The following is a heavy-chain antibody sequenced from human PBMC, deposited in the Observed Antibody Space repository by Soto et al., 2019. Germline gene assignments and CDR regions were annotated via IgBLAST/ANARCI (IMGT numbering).Heavy chain of an antibody. V-gene: IGHV3-33*01. J-gene: IGHJ4*02. CDR1: GFTFSSYG. D-gene: IGHD1-26*01. CDR3: ARDARHDSGDYFDY. CDR2: IWYDGSNK. Sequence: AGGSLRLSCAASGFTFSSYGMHWVRQAPGKGLEWVAVIWYDGSNKYYADSVKGRFTISRDNSKNTLYLQMNSLRAEDTAVYYCARDARHDSGDYFDYWGQGTLVTVSS.